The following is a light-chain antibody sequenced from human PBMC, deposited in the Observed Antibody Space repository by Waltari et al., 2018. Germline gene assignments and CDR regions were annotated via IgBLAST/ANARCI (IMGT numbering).Light chain of an antibody. Sequence: QSALTQPASVSESPGQSITISCTGTISDVGGYDYVSWYQQHPGKAPKLLNYDVSERASGVSKRFSGSKSGHTASLTISGLPAEDEADYYCCSYALFSTVVFRGETKVTVL. CDR1: ISDVGGYDY. CDR3: CSYALFSTVV. V-gene: IGLV2-23*02. J-gene: IGLJ2*01. CDR2: DVS.